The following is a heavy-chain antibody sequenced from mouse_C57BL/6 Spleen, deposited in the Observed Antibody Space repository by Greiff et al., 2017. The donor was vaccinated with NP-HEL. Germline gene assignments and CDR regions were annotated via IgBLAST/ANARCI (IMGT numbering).Heavy chain of an antibody. J-gene: IGHJ1*03. D-gene: IGHD2-3*01. Sequence: EVQLVESGGGLVQPGGSLKLFCAASGFTFSDYGMAWVRQAPRKGPEWVAFISNLAYSIYYADTVTGRFTISRENAKNTLYLEMSSLRSEDTAMYYCASVYDGYYWYFDVWGTGTTVTVSS. V-gene: IGHV5-15*01. CDR2: ISNLAYSI. CDR1: GFTFSDYG. CDR3: ASVYDGYYWYFDV.